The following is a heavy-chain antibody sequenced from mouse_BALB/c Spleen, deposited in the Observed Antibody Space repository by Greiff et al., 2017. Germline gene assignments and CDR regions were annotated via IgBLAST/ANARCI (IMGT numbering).Heavy chain of an antibody. D-gene: IGHD1-2*01. CDR2: IWSGGST. V-gene: IGHV2-2*02. CDR1: GFSLTSYG. J-gene: IGHJ4*01. Sequence: VKLVESGPGLVQPSQSLSITCTVSGFSLTSYGVHWVRQSPGKGLEWLGVIWSGGSTDYNAAFISRLSISKDNSKSQVFFKMNSLQANDTAIYYCARSHYYGTGFYAMDYWGQGTSVTVSS. CDR3: ARSHYYGTGFYAMDY.